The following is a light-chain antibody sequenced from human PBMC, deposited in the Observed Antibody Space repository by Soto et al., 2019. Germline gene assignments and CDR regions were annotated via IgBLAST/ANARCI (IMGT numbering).Light chain of an antibody. V-gene: IGKV1-39*01. CDR3: QKSYSTPWT. CDR2: AES. CDR1: QSISSY. Sequence: DIQMTQSPSSLSASVGDRVTITCRASQSISSYLNWYQQKPGKAPKILIYAESSLQSGVPSRFSGSGSGTELNLTISSLQPEDFATYYCQKSYSTPWTFGQGTKVDIK. J-gene: IGKJ1*01.